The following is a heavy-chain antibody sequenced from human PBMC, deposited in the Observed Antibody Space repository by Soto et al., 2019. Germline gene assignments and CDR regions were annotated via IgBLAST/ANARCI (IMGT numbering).Heavy chain of an antibody. J-gene: IGHJ5*02. D-gene: IGHD3-10*01. CDR3: ARKWFGELGFDP. CDR1: GGSISSGGCY. CDR2: IYYSGST. Sequence: SETLSLTCAVSGGSISSGGCYWSWIRQHPGKGLEWIGYIYYSGSTYYKPSLKSRVTISVDTSKNQFSLKLSSVTAADTDVYYCARKWFGELGFDPWGLGTLVTVSS. V-gene: IGHV4-31*11.